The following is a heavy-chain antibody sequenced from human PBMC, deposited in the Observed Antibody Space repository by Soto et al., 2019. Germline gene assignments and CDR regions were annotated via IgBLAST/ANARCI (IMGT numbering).Heavy chain of an antibody. Sequence: QLQLQESGPGLVKPSETLSLTCTVSGGSISSSSYYWGWIRQPPGKGLEWIGSIYYSGSTYYNPSLKSRVTISVDTSKNQFSLKLSSVTAADTAVYYCARYQGGGDNWFDPWGQGTLVTVSS. J-gene: IGHJ5*02. CDR2: IYYSGST. D-gene: IGHD2-21*01. V-gene: IGHV4-39*01. CDR3: ARYQGGGDNWFDP. CDR1: GGSISSSSYY.